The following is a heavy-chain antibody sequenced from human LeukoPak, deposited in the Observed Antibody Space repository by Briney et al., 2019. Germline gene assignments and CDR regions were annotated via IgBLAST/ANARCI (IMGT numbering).Heavy chain of an antibody. V-gene: IGHV1-2*02. Sequence: ASVKVSCKASGYTFTGYYMHWVRQAPGQGLEWMGWINPNSGGTNYAQEFQGRVTMTRDTSISTVYMELSRLRSDDTAVYYCARDPRGGRILTGYYDYYYYYGMDVWGQGTTVTVSS. CDR2: INPNSGGT. CDR1: GYTFTGYY. D-gene: IGHD3-9*01. J-gene: IGHJ6*02. CDR3: ARDPRGGRILTGYYDYYYYYGMDV.